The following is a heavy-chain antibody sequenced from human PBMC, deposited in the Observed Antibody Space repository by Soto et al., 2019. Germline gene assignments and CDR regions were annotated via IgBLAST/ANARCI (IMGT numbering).Heavy chain of an antibody. Sequence: GGFLRLSCAASGFTFSSYAMSWVRQAPGKGLEWVSAISGSGGSTYYADSVKGRFTISRDNSKNTLYLQMNSLRAEDTAVYYCAKFSCSSTSCYSWEVGGMDVWGQGTTVTVSS. D-gene: IGHD2-2*01. CDR3: AKFSCSSTSCYSWEVGGMDV. J-gene: IGHJ6*02. V-gene: IGHV3-23*01. CDR1: GFTFSSYA. CDR2: ISGSGGST.